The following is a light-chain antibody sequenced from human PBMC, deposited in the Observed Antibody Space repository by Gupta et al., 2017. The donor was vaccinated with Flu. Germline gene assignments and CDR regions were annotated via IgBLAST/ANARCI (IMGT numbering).Light chain of an antibody. V-gene: IGLV4-69*01. J-gene: IGLJ3*02. CDR3: QTWDTAGNWV. CDR1: SGHSRNS. Sequence: QVVLPQSPSASASLGASVKLTCTLSSGHSRNSITWHQQQPERGPRCLMKLNSDGSHSKGDRIPDRFSGSSSGAERYLTISSLQSDDEADYYCQTWDTAGNWVFGGGTKLTVL. CDR2: LNSDGSH.